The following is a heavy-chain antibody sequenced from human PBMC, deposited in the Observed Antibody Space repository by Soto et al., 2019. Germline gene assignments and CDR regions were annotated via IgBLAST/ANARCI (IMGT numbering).Heavy chain of an antibody. V-gene: IGHV1-69*13. CDR1: GGTFSSYA. J-gene: IGHJ3*02. CDR2: IIPIFGTA. CDR3: ARAKDIGRPNAFDI. Sequence: ASVKVSCKASGGTFSSYAISWVRQAPGQGLEWMGGIIPIFGTANYAQKFQGRVTITADESTSTAYMELSSLRSEDTAVYYCARAKDIGRPNAFDIWGQGTMVTVSS. D-gene: IGHD2-15*01.